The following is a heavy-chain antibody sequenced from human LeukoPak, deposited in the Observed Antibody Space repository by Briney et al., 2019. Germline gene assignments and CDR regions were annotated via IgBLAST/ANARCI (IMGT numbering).Heavy chain of an antibody. Sequence: SETLSLTCTVSGGSIISYYWSWIRQPPGKGLEWIGYIHYSGSTNYNPSLKSRVTISVDTSKNQFSLKLTSVTAADTAVYYCAREGGPYRPLDYSGQGTLVTVAS. CDR3: AREGGPYRPLDY. J-gene: IGHJ4*02. CDR2: IHYSGST. CDR1: GGSIISYY. V-gene: IGHV4-59*01.